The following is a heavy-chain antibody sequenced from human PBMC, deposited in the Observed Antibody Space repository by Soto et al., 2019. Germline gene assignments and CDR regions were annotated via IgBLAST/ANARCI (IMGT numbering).Heavy chain of an antibody. V-gene: IGHV4-34*01. J-gene: IGHJ6*02. CDR2: INHSGST. CDR3: ARGGQYYYDSSGYPYYYYGMDV. Sequence: QVQLQQWGAGLLKPSETLSLTCAVYGGSFSGYYWSWIRQPPGKGLEWIGEINHSGSTNYNPALKRRVTISVDTSKNQFSLKLSSVTAADTAVYYCARGGQYYYDSSGYPYYYYGMDVWGQGTTVTVSS. D-gene: IGHD3-22*01. CDR1: GGSFSGYY.